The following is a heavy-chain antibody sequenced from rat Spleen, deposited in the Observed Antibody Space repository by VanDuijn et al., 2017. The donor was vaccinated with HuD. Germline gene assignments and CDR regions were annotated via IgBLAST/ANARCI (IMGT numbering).Heavy chain of an antibody. CDR1: GFSLNSYS. D-gene: IGHD1-3*01. V-gene: IGHV2-34*01. Sequence: QVQLKESGPGLVQPSETLSLTCTVSGFSLNSYSVSWVRQPSGKGPEWMGRMCYDGDTAYNSALKSRLSISRDTSKNQVFLKMNSLQTEDTTTYYCARDGGYGSYYFDYWGQGVMVTVSS. CDR2: MCYDGDT. J-gene: IGHJ2*01. CDR3: ARDGGYGSYYFDY.